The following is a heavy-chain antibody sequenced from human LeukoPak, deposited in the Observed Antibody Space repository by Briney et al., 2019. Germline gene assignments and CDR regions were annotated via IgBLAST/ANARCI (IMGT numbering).Heavy chain of an antibody. CDR3: ARVVYGDYTEALDY. V-gene: IGHV4-31*03. D-gene: IGHD4-17*01. J-gene: IGHJ4*02. CDR1: GGSISSGGYY. Sequence: PSQTLSLTCTVSGGSISSGGYYWSWIRQHPGKGLEWIGYIYYSGSTYYNPSLKSRVTISVDTSKNQFSLKLSSVTAADTAVYYCARVVYGDYTEALDYWGQGTLVTVSS. CDR2: IYYSGST.